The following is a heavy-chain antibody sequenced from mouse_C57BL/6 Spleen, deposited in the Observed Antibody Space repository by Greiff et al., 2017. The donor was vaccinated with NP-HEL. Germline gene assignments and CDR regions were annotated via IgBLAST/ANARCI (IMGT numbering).Heavy chain of an antibody. CDR3: ASLLTSAMDY. CDR1: GFTFTDYY. CDR2: IRNKANGYTT. J-gene: IGHJ4*01. D-gene: IGHD4-1*01. Sequence: EVQLVESGGGLVQPGGSLSLSCAASGFTFTDYYMSWVRQPPGKALEWLGFIRNKANGYTTEYSASVKGRFTISRDNSQSILYLQMNALRAEDSATYYCASLLTSAMDYWGQGTSVTVSS. V-gene: IGHV7-3*01.